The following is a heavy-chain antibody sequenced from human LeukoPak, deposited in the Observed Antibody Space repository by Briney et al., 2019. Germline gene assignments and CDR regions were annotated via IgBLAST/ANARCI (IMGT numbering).Heavy chain of an antibody. CDR2: VSSDGYNK. D-gene: IGHD3-10*01. V-gene: IGHV3-30*03. CDR3: ARGGHYGLSDLRGNWFDP. Sequence: QPGRSLRLSCAASGFTFSTFGMHWVRQAPGKGLEWVAVVSSDGYNKYYTDSVKGRFTISRDTSKNTIYLQMTSLRAEDTAVYYCARGGHYGLSDLRGNWFDPWGQGTLVTVSS. J-gene: IGHJ5*02. CDR1: GFTFSTFG.